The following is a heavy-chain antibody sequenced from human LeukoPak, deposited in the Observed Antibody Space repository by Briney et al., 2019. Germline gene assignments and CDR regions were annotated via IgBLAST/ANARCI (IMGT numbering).Heavy chain of an antibody. D-gene: IGHD3-16*01. CDR3: AKDLGYDYVWGEGNFYDY. CDR2: ISGSGGST. J-gene: IGHJ4*02. V-gene: IGHV3-23*01. CDR1: GFTFSSYG. Sequence: GGSLRLSCAASGFTFSSYGMSWVRQAPGKGLEWVSAISGSGGSTYYEDSVKGRFTISRDNSKNTLNLQMNSLRAEDTAVYYCAKDLGYDYVWGEGNFYDYWGQGTLVTVSS.